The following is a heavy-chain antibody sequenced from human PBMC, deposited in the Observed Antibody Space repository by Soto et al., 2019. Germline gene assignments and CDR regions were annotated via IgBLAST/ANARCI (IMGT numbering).Heavy chain of an antibody. CDR1: GGSISSYY. V-gene: IGHV4-4*07. CDR3: ARYKKRSPSFSSRYYYYGMDV. J-gene: IGHJ6*02. D-gene: IGHD2-2*01. Sequence: AETLSHTCTVSGGSISSYYWSWIRQPAGKGLEWIGRIYTSGSTNYNPPLKSRVTMSVDTSKNQFSLKLSSVTAADTAVYYCARYKKRSPSFSSRYYYYGMDVWGQGTTVTVS. CDR2: IYTSGST.